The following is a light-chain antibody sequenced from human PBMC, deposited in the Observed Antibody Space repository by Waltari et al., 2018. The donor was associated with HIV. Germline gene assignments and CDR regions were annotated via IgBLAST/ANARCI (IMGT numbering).Light chain of an antibody. J-gene: IGLJ3*02. V-gene: IGLV1-47*01. CDR3: AAWDHSRSARV. CDR1: NSNIGSNS. Sequence: QSVLTQPPSASGTPGQRVTISCSGSNSNIGSNSVYWYQQFPGTAPKLRIYRDNQRPSGVPDRFSGSKSGTSASLAISGLRSEDEADYYCAAWDHSRSARVFGGGTKMTVL. CDR2: RDN.